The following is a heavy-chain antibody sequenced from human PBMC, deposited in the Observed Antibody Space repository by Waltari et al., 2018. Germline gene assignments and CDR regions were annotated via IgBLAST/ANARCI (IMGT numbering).Heavy chain of an antibody. Sequence: QVQLQQWGAGLLKPSETLSLTCAVYGGSFSGNYWIWIRQPPGKGLEWIGEINHSGAATYTPSLKSRGTISLDTSKNQVSLKLNSVTAADTAVYYCARGPDRAKAGIDWGQGTLVTVSS. CDR1: GGSFSGNY. D-gene: IGHD5-18*01. V-gene: IGHV4-34*01. CDR2: INHSGAA. CDR3: ARGPDRAKAGID. J-gene: IGHJ4*02.